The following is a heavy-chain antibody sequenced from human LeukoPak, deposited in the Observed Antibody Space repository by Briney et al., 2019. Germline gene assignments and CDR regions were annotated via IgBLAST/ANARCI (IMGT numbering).Heavy chain of an antibody. J-gene: IGHJ4*02. CDR1: GYTFTSYW. D-gene: IGHD4-23*01. CDR2: INPGDSDT. CDR3: VGRWPSYQ. Sequence: GESLKISCKGSGYTFTSYWIGWVRQMPGKGLEWMGIINPGDSDTRYSPSFQGQVTISVDKSISSAYLQWNSLKASDTAMYYCVGRWPSYQWGQGTLVTVSS. V-gene: IGHV5-51*01.